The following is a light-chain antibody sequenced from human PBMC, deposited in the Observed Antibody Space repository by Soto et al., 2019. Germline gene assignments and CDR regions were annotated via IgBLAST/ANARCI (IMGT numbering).Light chain of an antibody. V-gene: IGKV3-11*01. CDR3: QQRSKWIT. J-gene: IGKJ5*01. CDR1: QCVSSY. Sequence: EIVLTQSPVTLSLSPGERATLSCRASQCVSSYLAWYQQKPDQAPRLIICVASTSATGIPARFSGSGSGTEFTLTISILDPEDLAVYYGQQRSKWITFGQGTRLEIK. CDR2: VAS.